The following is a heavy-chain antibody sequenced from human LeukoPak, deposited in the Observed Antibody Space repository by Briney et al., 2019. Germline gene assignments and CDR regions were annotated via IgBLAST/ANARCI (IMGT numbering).Heavy chain of an antibody. CDR1: GFTFSSYA. CDR2: ISGSGGST. D-gene: IGHD2-2*02. J-gene: IGHJ4*02. Sequence: GGSLRLSCAASGFTFSSYAMSWVRQAPGKRLEWVSAISGSGGSTYYADSVKGRFTISRDNSKNTLYLQMNSLRAEDTAVYYCAKVGSQGYCSSTSCYTVPYYFDYWGQGTLVTVSS. CDR3: AKVGSQGYCSSTSCYTVPYYFDY. V-gene: IGHV3-23*01.